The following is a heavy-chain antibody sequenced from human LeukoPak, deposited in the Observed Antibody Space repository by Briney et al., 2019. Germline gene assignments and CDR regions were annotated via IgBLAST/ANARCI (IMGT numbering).Heavy chain of an antibody. V-gene: IGHV2-70*11. Sequence: SGPALVKPTQTLTLTCTFSGFSPSTSGMCVSGIRQPPGKALEWLARLDWDDDKYYSTSLKTRLTISKDTSKHQEVLTMTNMDPVDTATYYCARKHYYDSSGYYPLFDYWGQGTLVTVSS. CDR2: LDWDDDK. D-gene: IGHD3-22*01. J-gene: IGHJ4*02. CDR3: ARKHYYDSSGYYPLFDY. CDR1: GFSPSTSGMC.